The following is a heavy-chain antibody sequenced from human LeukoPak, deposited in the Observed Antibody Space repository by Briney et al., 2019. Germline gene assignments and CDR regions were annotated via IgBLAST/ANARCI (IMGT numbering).Heavy chain of an antibody. J-gene: IGHJ1*01. V-gene: IGHV3-7*01. CDR3: ATYFFSNGDKQEYFQH. Sequence: GGSLRLSCAASGFTFSSYGMSWVRQAPGKRLEWVANIKQDGSEKYYVDSVKGRFTISRDNAKNSLYPQMNSLRAEDTAVYYCATYFFSNGDKQEYFQHWGQGTLVTVSS. CDR1: GFTFSSYG. D-gene: IGHD4-17*01. CDR2: IKQDGSEK.